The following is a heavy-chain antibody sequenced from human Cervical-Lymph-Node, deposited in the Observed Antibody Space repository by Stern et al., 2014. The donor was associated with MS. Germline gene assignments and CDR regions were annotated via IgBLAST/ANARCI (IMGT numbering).Heavy chain of an antibody. D-gene: IGHD4-17*01. CDR2: ISYDGSNK. Sequence: VQLVESGGGVVQPGRSLRLSCAASGFTFSSYAMHWVRQAPGKGLEWVAVISYDGSNKYYADSVKGRFTISRDNSKNTLYLQMNSLRAEDTAVYYCARDGAYGLFDPWGQGTLVTVSS. V-gene: IGHV3-30*01. CDR3: ARDGAYGLFDP. J-gene: IGHJ5*02. CDR1: GFTFSSYA.